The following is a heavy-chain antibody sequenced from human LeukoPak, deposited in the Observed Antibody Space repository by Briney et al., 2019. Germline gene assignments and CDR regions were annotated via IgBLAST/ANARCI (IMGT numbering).Heavy chain of an antibody. CDR2: ISDSARTT. CDR1: GFTFSSYA. D-gene: IGHD2-15*01. V-gene: IGHV3-23*01. CDR3: AKWWSYIDY. Sequence: GGSLRLSCAASGFTFSSYAMSWVRQAPGKGLEWVSSISDSARTTYYADSVEGRFTISRDNSKNTVYLQMNSLRAEDTAIYYCAKWWSYIDYWGQGALVTVSS. J-gene: IGHJ4*02.